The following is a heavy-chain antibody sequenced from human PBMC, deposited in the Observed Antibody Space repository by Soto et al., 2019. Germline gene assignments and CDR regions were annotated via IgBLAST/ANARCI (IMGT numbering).Heavy chain of an antibody. CDR2: ISWKSNSI. Sequence: GGSLRLSCAAYGFTFEDSAMHWVRQAPGKGLEWVSGISWKSNSIGYTDSVKGRFTISRDNAKNSVYLQMNSLRAEDTAFYYCAKELDYGSGSYLLFDYRGQGTLVTVSS. CDR1: GFTFEDSA. CDR3: AKELDYGSGSYLLFDY. J-gene: IGHJ4*02. D-gene: IGHD3-10*01. V-gene: IGHV3-9*01.